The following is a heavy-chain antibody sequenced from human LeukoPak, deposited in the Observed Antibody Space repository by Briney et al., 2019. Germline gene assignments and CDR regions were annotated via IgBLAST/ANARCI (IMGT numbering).Heavy chain of an antibody. Sequence: SVKVSCKASGGTFSSYAISWVRQAPGQGLEWMGGIIPIFGTANYAQKFQGRVTITADESTSTAYMELSSLRSEDTAVYYCARGGPYDYVWGSYRPDFDYWGQGTLVTVSS. CDR3: ARGGPYDYVWGSYRPDFDY. CDR2: IIPIFGTA. J-gene: IGHJ4*02. V-gene: IGHV1-69*13. D-gene: IGHD3-16*02. CDR1: GGTFSSYA.